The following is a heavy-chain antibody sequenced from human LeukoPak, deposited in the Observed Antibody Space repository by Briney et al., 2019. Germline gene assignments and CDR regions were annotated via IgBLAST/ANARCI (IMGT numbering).Heavy chain of an antibody. D-gene: IGHD6-13*01. CDR3: ARGATAGRFSLRPTGAYYMDV. CDR2: INPNSGGT. V-gene: IGHV1-2*02. J-gene: IGHJ6*03. Sequence: ASVKVSCKASGYTFTGYYMHWVRQVPGQGLEWMGWINPNSGGTNCAQKFQGRVTMTRDTSINTAYMELSSLRFDDTAVYYCARGATAGRFSLRPTGAYYMDVWGKGTTVTVSS. CDR1: GYTFTGYY.